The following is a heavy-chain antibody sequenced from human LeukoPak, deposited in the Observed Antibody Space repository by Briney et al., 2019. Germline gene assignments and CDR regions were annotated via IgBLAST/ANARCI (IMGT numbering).Heavy chain of an antibody. V-gene: IGHV3-33*01. J-gene: IGHJ4*02. CDR1: GFTLSSYA. CDR2: IWYEGSKN. D-gene: IGHD1-26*01. Sequence: GGSLRLSCAASGFTLSSYAMHWVRQAPGNGLEWVAIIWYEGSKNYYGDSVKGRFTISRDNSKNTLYLQMNSLRAEDTAVYYCARDSSGSCDYWGQGTLVTVSS. CDR3: ARDSSGSCDY.